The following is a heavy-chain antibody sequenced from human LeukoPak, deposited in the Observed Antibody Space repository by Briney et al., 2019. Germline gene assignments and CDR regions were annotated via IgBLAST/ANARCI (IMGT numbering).Heavy chain of an antibody. CDR2: INNDGSST. CDR3: ARDQRGYDLYF. D-gene: IGHD5-12*01. J-gene: IGHJ4*02. Sequence: GGSLRLSCAASGFTFSSYAMSWVRQAPGKGLVWVSRINNDGSSTSYADSVEGRFTISRDNAKNTLYLQMNSLRAEDTAVYYCARDQRGYDLYFWGQGTLVIVSS. CDR1: GFTFSSYA. V-gene: IGHV3-74*01.